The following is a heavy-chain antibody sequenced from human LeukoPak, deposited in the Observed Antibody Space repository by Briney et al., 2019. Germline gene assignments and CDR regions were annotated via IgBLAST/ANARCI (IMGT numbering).Heavy chain of an antibody. CDR1: GFTLSSYS. Sequence: PGGSLRLSCAASGFTLSSYSMNCVRQAPGKGLEWVSSISSNTSYIYYADSVKGRFTISRDNAMNSLYVLMNSLRAEDTAVYYCAGGGIGDGPHRGAFDIWGQGTMVTVSS. J-gene: IGHJ3*02. CDR3: AGGGIGDGPHRGAFDI. V-gene: IGHV3-21*01. CDR2: ISSNTSYI. D-gene: IGHD5-24*01.